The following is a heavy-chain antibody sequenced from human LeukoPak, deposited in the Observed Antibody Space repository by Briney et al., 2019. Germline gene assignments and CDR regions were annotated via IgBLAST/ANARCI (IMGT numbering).Heavy chain of an antibody. J-gene: IGHJ4*02. Sequence: ASVKVSCKASGGTFSSYAISWVRQAPGQGLEWMGWISAYNGNTNYAQKLQGRVTMTTDTSTSTAYMELRSLRSDDTAVYYCARDFGTGEYLEWLLWPNYYFDYWGQGTLVTVSS. CDR3: ARDFGTGEYLEWLLWPNYYFDY. D-gene: IGHD3-3*01. V-gene: IGHV1-18*01. CDR2: ISAYNGNT. CDR1: GGTFSSYA.